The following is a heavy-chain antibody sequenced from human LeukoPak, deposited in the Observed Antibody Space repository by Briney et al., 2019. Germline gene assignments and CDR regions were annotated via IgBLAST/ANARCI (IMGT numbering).Heavy chain of an antibody. CDR3: ARKRRTGTTRPDFPNWFDP. J-gene: IGHJ5*02. CDR1: GGSISSSSYY. CDR2: IYYSGST. Sequence: SETLSLTCTVSGGSISSSSYYWGWIRQPPGKGLEWIGSIYYSGSTYYNPSLKSRVTISVDTSKNQFSLKLSSVTAADTAVYYCARKRRTGTTRPDFPNWFDPWGQGTLVTVSS. V-gene: IGHV4-39*07. D-gene: IGHD1-1*01.